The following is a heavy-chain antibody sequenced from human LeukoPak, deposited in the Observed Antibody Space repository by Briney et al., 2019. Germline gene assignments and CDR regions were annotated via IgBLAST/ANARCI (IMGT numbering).Heavy chain of an antibody. J-gene: IGHJ4*02. D-gene: IGHD3-22*01. CDR1: GGSISSSTW. Sequence: SETLSLTCAVSGGSISSSTWWSWVRQPPGRGLEWIGEIYHSGSTNYNPSLKSRLTISVDKSKNQFSLKLTSVTAADTAMYYCARPLTGGYTPLDDWGQGTLVTVSS. CDR3: ARPLTGGYTPLDD. V-gene: IGHV4-4*02. CDR2: IYHSGST.